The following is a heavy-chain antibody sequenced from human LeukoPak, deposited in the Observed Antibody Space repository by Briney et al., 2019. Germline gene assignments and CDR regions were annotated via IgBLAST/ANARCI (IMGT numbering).Heavy chain of an antibody. CDR1: GGSISSGGYY. Sequence: SETLSLTCTVSGGSISSGGYYWSWIRQPPGKGLEWIGYIYYSGSTNYNPSLKSRVTISVDTSKNQFSLKLSSVTAADTAVYYCARDIRRPPNHPFDYWGQGTLVTVSS. CDR3: ARDIRRPPNHPFDY. D-gene: IGHD1-14*01. J-gene: IGHJ4*02. CDR2: IYYSGST. V-gene: IGHV4-61*08.